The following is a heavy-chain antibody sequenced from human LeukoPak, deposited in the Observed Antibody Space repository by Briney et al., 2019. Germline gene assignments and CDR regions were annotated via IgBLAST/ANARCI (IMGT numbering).Heavy chain of an antibody. CDR1: GFTFSSYA. V-gene: IGHV3-23*01. CDR2: ISGSDGST. Sequence: PGGSLRLSCAASGFTFSSYAMSWVRQAPGKGLEWVSAISGSDGSTYYADSVKGRFTISRDNSKNTLYLQMNSLRAEDTAVYYCAKGPTSEYGMDVWGQGTTVTVSS. J-gene: IGHJ6*02. D-gene: IGHD2/OR15-2a*01. CDR3: AKGPTSEYGMDV.